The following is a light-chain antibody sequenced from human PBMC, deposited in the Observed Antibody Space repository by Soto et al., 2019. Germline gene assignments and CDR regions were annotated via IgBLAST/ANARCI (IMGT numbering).Light chain of an antibody. J-gene: IGKJ4*01. CDR3: QHRSNWPLT. CDR1: QSVSSY. Sequence: EIVLTQSPATLSLSPGERATLSCRASQSVSSYLAWYQQRPGQAPRLLIYDASNRAPGIPARFSGSGSGTDFTLTVSSLEPEDVAVYYCQHRSNWPLTFGGGTRVEIK. V-gene: IGKV3-11*01. CDR2: DAS.